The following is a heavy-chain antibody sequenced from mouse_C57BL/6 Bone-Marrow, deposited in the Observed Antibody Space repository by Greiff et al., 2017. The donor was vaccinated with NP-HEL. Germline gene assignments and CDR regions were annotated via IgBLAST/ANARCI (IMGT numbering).Heavy chain of an antibody. V-gene: IGHV1-80*01. CDR3: ERGDYGSSPLGYAMDY. Sequence: QVQLQQSGAELVKPGASVKISCKASGYAFSSYWMNWVKERPGKGLEWIGQIYPGDGDTKYNGKFKGKATLTADKSSSTAYMQVSSLTSEDSAVYFGERGDYGSSPLGYAMDYGGQGTAVTVSA. J-gene: IGHJ4*01. CDR2: IYPGDGDT. D-gene: IGHD1-1*01. CDR1: GYAFSSYW.